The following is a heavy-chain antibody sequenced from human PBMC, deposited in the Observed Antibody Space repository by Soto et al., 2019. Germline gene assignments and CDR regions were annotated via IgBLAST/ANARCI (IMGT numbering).Heavy chain of an antibody. J-gene: IGHJ6*02. D-gene: IGHD3-3*01. CDR3: ARGGLRFLEWLPHEYYYYGMDV. CDR1: GYTFTSYG. CDR2: ISAYNGNT. Sequence: GASVKVSCKASGYTFTSYGISWVRQAPGQGLEWMGWISAYNGNTNYAQKLQGRVTMTTDTSTSTAYMELRSLRSDDTAVYYCARGGLRFLEWLPHEYYYYGMDVWGQGTTVTVSS. V-gene: IGHV1-18*01.